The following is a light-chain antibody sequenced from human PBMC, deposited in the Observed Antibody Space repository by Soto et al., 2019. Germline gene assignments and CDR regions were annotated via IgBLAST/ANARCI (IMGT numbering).Light chain of an antibody. Sequence: EIVMTQSPATLSVSPGERATLSCRASQSISINFAWYQQKPGQAPRLLIYRASTRATGIPARFSGSGSGTEFTLTISSLQSEDFEVYYCQQYNIWHLTLRGGTKV. V-gene: IGKV3D-15*01. CDR3: QQYNIWHLT. CDR2: RAS. CDR1: QSISIN. J-gene: IGKJ4*01.